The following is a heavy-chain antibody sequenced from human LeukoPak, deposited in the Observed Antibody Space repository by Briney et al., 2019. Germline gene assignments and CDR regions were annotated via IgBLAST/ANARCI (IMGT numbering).Heavy chain of an antibody. CDR3: AKALSGYIYGPDV. J-gene: IGHJ4*02. D-gene: IGHD5-18*01. CDR1: GFPFSSYA. V-gene: IGHV3-23*01. CDR2: ISGSGSTT. Sequence: PGGSLRLSCAASGFPFSSYAMTWVRQAPGKGLEWVSTISGSGSTTYYADSVRGRFSISRDNSRNLLFLQMNNLRAEDTALYYCAKALSGYIYGPDVWSQGTLVTVSS.